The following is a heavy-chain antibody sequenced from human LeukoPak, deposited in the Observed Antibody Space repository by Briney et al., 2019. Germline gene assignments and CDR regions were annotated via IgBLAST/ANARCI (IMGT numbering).Heavy chain of an antibody. CDR2: IWYDGSNK. CDR1: GFTFSSYG. V-gene: IGHV3-33*01. D-gene: IGHD4-11*01. J-gene: IGHJ5*02. Sequence: SGGSLRLSCAASGFTFSSYGMHWVRQAPGKGLEWVAVIWYDGSNKYYADSVKGRFTISRDNSKNTLYLQMNSLRAEDTAVYYCARDTSVTTVSYRFDPWGQGTLVTVSS. CDR3: ARDTSVTTVSYRFDP.